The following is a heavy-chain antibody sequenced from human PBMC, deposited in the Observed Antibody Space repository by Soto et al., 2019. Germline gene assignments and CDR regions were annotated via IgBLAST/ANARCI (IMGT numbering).Heavy chain of an antibody. CDR2: IYWDDDK. J-gene: IGHJ4*02. CDR3: AHRVLRTVFGLVTTTAIYFDF. CDR1: GFSLTTSGVG. V-gene: IGHV2-5*02. Sequence: QITLNESGPTVVRPTETLTLTCRFSGFSLTTSGVGVGWIRQSPGKAPEWLALIYWDDDKRYSASLKSRLIITKDTYKNQVVLTVSDLDPTDTATYYCAHRVLRTVFGLVTTTAIYFDFWGQGTPVAGSS. D-gene: IGHD3-3*01.